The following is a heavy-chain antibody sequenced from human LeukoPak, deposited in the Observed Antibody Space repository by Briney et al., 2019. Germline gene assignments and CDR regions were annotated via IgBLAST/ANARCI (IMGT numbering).Heavy chain of an antibody. CDR2: INPNSGGT. CDR1: GYTFTGYY. CDR3: ARALGYCSGGSCYSSAGYYYYYMDV. V-gene: IGHV1-2*02. Sequence: ASVKVSCKASGYTFTGYYMHWVRQAPGQGLEWMGWINPNSGGTNYAQKFQGRVTMTRDTSISTAYMELSRLRSDDTAVYYCARALGYCSGGSCYSSAGYYYYYMDVWGKGTTVTVSS. J-gene: IGHJ6*03. D-gene: IGHD2-15*01.